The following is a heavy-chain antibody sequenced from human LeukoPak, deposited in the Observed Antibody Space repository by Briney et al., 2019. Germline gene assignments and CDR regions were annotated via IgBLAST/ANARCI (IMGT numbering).Heavy chain of an antibody. V-gene: IGHV1-18*01. CDR3: ARGPYCSGGTCYSQYFDY. Sequence: ASVKVSCKASGYTFTSYGISWVRQAPGQGLEWMGWISAYNGNTNYAQKLLGRVTMTTDTSTSTAYMELRSLGSDDTAVYYCARGPYCSGGTCYSQYFDYWGQGTLVTVSS. D-gene: IGHD2-15*01. CDR2: ISAYNGNT. CDR1: GYTFTSYG. J-gene: IGHJ4*02.